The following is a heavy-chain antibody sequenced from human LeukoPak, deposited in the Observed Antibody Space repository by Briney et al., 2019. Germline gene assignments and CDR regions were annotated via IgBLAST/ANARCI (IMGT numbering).Heavy chain of an antibody. CDR1: GFTFSTYT. CDR2: VSDNSDV. CDR3: ARDGLHTAHFDY. Sequence: GGSLRLSCAASGFTFSTYTMNWLRQAPGKGLEWVSTVSDNSDVHYSDSVKGRFTISRDNARNSLYLQMNSLRDEDTAVYYCARDGLHTAHFDYWGQGTLVTVSS. V-gene: IGHV3-48*02. J-gene: IGHJ4*02. D-gene: IGHD5-18*01.